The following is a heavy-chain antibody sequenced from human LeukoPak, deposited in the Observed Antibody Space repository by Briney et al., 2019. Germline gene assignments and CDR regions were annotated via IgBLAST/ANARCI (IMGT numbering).Heavy chain of an antibody. CDR1: GGTFSSYA. V-gene: IGHV1-69*06. CDR2: IIPIFGTA. J-gene: IGHJ4*02. D-gene: IGHD3-3*01. CDR3: ARALSSYYDFWSGYYGPGPYYFDY. Sequence: GASVKVSCKASGGTFSSYAISWVRQAPGQGLEWMGGIIPIFGTANYAQKFQGRVTITADKSTSTAYMELSSLRSEDTAVYYCARALSSYYDFWSGYYGPGPYYFDYWGQGTLVTVSS.